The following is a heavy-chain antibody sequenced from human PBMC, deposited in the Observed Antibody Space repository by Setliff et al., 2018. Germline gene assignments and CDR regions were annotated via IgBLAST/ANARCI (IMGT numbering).Heavy chain of an antibody. D-gene: IGHD1-1*01. CDR3: ARTGTYRYFDY. Sequence: SETLSLTCSVSGDSISLYYWGWIRQPPGKGLEWIGRIHYLGTTYSNASLASRLTMSVDTSKNQFSLRLTSVTAADTAVYYCARTGTYRYFDYWGQGALVTVSS. CDR2: IHYLGTT. CDR1: GDSISLYY. V-gene: IGHV4-39*01. J-gene: IGHJ4*02.